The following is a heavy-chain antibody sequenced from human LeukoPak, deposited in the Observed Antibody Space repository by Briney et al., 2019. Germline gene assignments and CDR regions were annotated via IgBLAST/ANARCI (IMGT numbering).Heavy chain of an antibody. CDR3: VRDWSWGFDY. Sequence: GGSLRLPCAASGFTFTRYGMHWVRQAPGKGLEWVAFRWYDGSNKYYADSVKGRFTISRDDSKNTVYLQMNSLRVEDTAVYYCVRDWSWGFDYWGQGTLVTVSS. V-gene: IGHV3-30*02. CDR1: GFTFTRYG. J-gene: IGHJ4*02. D-gene: IGHD3-16*01. CDR2: RWYDGSNK.